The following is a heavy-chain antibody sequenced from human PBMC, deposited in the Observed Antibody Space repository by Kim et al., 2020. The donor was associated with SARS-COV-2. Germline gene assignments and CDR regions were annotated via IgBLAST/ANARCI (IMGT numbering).Heavy chain of an antibody. Sequence: SFQGQVTISADKSISTAYLQWNSLKASDTAMYYCARDLRMGDSYGYWFDPWGQGTLVTVSS. J-gene: IGHJ5*02. V-gene: IGHV5-51*01. CDR3: ARDLRMGDSYGYWFDP. D-gene: IGHD5-18*01.